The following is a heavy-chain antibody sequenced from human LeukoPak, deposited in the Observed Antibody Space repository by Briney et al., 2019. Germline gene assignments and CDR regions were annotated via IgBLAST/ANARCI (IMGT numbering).Heavy chain of an antibody. D-gene: IGHD2-2*02. CDR3: ARTLLEYCSSTSCYRRSYYYYGMDV. CDR1: GYTFTSYD. V-gene: IGHV1-8*01. CDR2: MNPNSGNT. J-gene: IGHJ6*02. Sequence: ASVKVSCKASGYTFTSYDINWVRQATGQGLEWMGWMNPNSGNTGYAQKFQGRVTMTRNTSISTAYMELSSLRSEDTAVYYCARTLLEYCSSTSCYRRSYYYYGMDVWGQGTTVTVSS.